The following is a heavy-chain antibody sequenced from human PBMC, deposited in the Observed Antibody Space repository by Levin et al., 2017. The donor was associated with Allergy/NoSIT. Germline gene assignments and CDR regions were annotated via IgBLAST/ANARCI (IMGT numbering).Heavy chain of an antibody. CDR1: GFSFDDYA. CDR2: ISWDSVNI. J-gene: IGHJ4*02. CDR3: AKGKFEDSSLFYFNL. D-gene: IGHD6-6*01. Sequence: SLKISCTASGFSFDDYAMHWVRQVPGKGLEWVSGISWDSVNIAYGDSVKGRFTISRDNAKKSLHLQMNSLRLEDTAVYYCAKGKFEDSSLFYFNLWGQGLLVTVSS. V-gene: IGHV3-9*01.